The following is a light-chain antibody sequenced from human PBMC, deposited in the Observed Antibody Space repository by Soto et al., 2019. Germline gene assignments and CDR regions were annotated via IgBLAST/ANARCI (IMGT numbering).Light chain of an antibody. J-gene: IGKJ4*01. CDR3: QQYNNWLS. Sequence: EIVMTQSPATLSVSPGERATLSCRASQRVSTNVVWYQQKPGQSPRLLIYGTSTRATGIPARFSGSGFGTEFTLTISSLQSEDFAVYYCQQYNNWLSFGGGTKVVIK. CDR2: GTS. V-gene: IGKV3-15*01. CDR1: QRVSTN.